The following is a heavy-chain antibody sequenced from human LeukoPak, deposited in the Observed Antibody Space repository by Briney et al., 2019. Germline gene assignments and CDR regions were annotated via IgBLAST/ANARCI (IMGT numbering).Heavy chain of an antibody. V-gene: IGHV1-69*04. CDR1: GGTFSSYA. CDR3: ARIGYDYGDYGPID. Sequence: GASVKVSCKASGGTFSSYAISWVRQAPGQGLEWMGRIIPILGIANYAQKFQGRVTITADKSTSTAYMELSSLRSEDTAVYYCARIGYDYGDYGPIDWGQGTLVTVSS. D-gene: IGHD4-17*01. CDR2: IIPILGIA. J-gene: IGHJ4*02.